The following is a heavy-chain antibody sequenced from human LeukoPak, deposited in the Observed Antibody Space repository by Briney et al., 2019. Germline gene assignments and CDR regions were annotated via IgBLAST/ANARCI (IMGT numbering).Heavy chain of an antibody. CDR3: ARALRYDDSSGYYAY. D-gene: IGHD3-22*01. Sequence: GASVKVSSKGSGYTFSGYYMHWVRQAPGQGLEWMGWINYNSGATNYAQALQGRVTMTRDTSITIFYMELSSLRSDDTAVYYCARALRYDDSSGYYAYWGQGTLVTVSS. J-gene: IGHJ4*02. V-gene: IGHV1-2*02. CDR2: INYNSGAT. CDR1: GYTFSGYY.